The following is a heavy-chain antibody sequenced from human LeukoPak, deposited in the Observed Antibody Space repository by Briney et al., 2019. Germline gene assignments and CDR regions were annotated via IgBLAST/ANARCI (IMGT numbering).Heavy chain of an antibody. CDR1: GFTFSSYG. Sequence: PGGSLRLSCAASGFTFSSYGMSWVRQAPGKGLEWVSSITSSSTYIYYADSVKGRFTISRDNAKNSLYLQMNSLRPEDTAVYYCARAQHRGWGFDYWGQGTLVTVSS. D-gene: IGHD1-26*01. CDR2: ITSSSTYI. V-gene: IGHV3-21*01. CDR3: ARAQHRGWGFDY. J-gene: IGHJ4*02.